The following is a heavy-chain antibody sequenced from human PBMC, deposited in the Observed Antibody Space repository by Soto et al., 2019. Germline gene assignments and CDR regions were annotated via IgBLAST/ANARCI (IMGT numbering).Heavy chain of an antibody. J-gene: IGHJ5*02. V-gene: IGHV3-23*01. CDR1: GFTFSNYS. D-gene: IGHD2-15*01. CDR2: ITGNGVYT. CDR3: ANCGASNTCIQTGFDH. Sequence: GGSLRLSCEVSGFTFSNYSMAWVRQAPGKGLEYVSSITGNGVYTYYALSVKGRFTISRDNSKNTLYVQMNSLTAEDTAKYFCANCGASNTCIQTGFDHWGQGTLVTVSS.